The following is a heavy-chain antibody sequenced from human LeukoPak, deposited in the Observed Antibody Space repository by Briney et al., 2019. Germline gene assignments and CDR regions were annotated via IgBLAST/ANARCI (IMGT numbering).Heavy chain of an antibody. J-gene: IGHJ4*02. V-gene: IGHV4-59*01. CDR3: ARDPAAGLDY. CDR2: IYYSGST. CDR1: GGSISSYY. D-gene: IGHD6-13*01. Sequence: SETLSLTCTVSGGSISSYYWSWIRQPPGKGLEWIGYIYYSGSTNYNPSLKSRVTISVDTSKNQFSLKLSSVTAADTAVYYCARDPAAGLDYWGQGTLVTVPS.